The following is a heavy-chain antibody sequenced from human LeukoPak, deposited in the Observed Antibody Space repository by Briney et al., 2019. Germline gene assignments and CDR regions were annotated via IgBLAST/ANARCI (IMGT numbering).Heavy chain of an antibody. J-gene: IGHJ1*01. V-gene: IGHV3-23*01. D-gene: IGHD2-2*01. CDR2: ISGSGGST. CDR1: GFTFSSYA. CDR3: AKDLIGGYCSSTSCPHIEYFQH. Sequence: GGSLRLSCAASGFTFSSYAMSWVRQAPGKGLEWVSAISGSGGSTYYADSVKGRFTISRDNSKNTLYLQMNSLRAEDTAVYYCAKDLIGGYCSSTSCPHIEYFQHWGQGTLVTVSS.